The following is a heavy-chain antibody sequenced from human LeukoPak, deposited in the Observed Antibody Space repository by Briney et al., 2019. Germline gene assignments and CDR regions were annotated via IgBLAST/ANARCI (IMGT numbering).Heavy chain of an antibody. V-gene: IGHV4-34*01. CDR3: ARDGRLQLVGATNYCYYGMDV. Sequence: SETLSLTCAVYGGSFSGYYWSWIRQPPGKGLEWIGEINHSGSTNYNPSLKSRVTMSVDTSKNQFSLKLSSVTAADTAVYYCARDGRLQLVGATNYCYYGMDVWGQGTTVTASS. J-gene: IGHJ6*02. CDR1: GGSFSGYY. D-gene: IGHD5-24*01. CDR2: INHSGST.